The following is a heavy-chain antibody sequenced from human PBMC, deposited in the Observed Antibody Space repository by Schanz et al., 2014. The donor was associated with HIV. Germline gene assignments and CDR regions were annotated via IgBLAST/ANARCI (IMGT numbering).Heavy chain of an antibody. CDR1: GFSFSNYG. Sequence: VHLEESGGGVVQPGRSLRLSCAASGFSFSNYGMHWVRQAPGKGLEWVSRINSDGSSTSYADSVKGRFTISRDNAKNTLYLQMNSLRAEDTAVYYCARVHYYASGSYYTESGAFDIWGQGTMVTVSS. V-gene: IGHV3-74*02. CDR3: ARVHYYASGSYYTESGAFDI. D-gene: IGHD3-10*01. CDR2: INSDGSST. J-gene: IGHJ3*02.